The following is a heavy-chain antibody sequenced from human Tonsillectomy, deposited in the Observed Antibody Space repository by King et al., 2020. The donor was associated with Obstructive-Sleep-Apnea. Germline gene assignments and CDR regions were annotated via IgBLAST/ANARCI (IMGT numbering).Heavy chain of an antibody. CDR2: IYPGDSDT. Sequence: VQLVESGAEVKKPGESLKISCKGSGYSFSTYWIGWVRQMPGKGLEWMGIIYPGDSDTRYSPSFQGQVIISADKSISTAYLVWTSLEASDTAMYYCATRGYSNGYFDHWGQGTLVTVSS. CDR3: ATRGYSNGYFDH. J-gene: IGHJ4*02. CDR1: GYSFSTYW. D-gene: IGHD5-18*01. V-gene: IGHV5-51*01.